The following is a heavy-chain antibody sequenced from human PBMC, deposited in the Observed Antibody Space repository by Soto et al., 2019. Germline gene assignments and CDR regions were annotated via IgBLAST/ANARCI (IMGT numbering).Heavy chain of an antibody. CDR1: GGTFSSYA. D-gene: IGHD2-15*01. CDR3: GRSQGGSSSLDIYSYYYYGMVV. Sequence: QVQLVQSGAEVKKPGSSVKVSCKAPGGTFSSYAISWVRQAPGQGLEWMGGIIPIFGTANYAQKFQGRVTITADESTSTGYMELGSLRAEDTAVYYRGRSQGGSSSLDIYSYYYYGMVVWGQGTTVTVSS. CDR2: IIPIFGTA. J-gene: IGHJ6*01. V-gene: IGHV1-69*01.